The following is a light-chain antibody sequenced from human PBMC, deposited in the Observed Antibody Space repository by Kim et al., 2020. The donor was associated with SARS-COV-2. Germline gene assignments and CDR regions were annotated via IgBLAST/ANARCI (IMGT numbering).Light chain of an antibody. V-gene: IGKV1-5*03. CDR1: QSISTK. CDR3: QQYNSYSRT. J-gene: IGKJ1*01. Sequence: DIQMTQSPSTLSASVGDRVTITCRASQSISTKLAWYQQKPGKAPNLLIYKASTLESGVPSRFSGSGSGTEFTLTISSMQPDDFGTYYCQQYNSYSRTFGQGTKVEIK. CDR2: KAS.